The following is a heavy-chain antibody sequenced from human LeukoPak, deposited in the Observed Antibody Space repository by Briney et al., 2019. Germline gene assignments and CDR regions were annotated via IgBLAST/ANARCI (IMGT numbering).Heavy chain of an antibody. V-gene: IGHV1-69*13. J-gene: IGHJ3*02. CDR3: ARENRDGYNAGLAFDI. CDR2: IIPIFGTA. Sequence: SVKVSCKASGGTFSSYAISWVRQAPGQGLEWMGGIIPIFGTANYAQKFQGRVTITADESTSTAYMELSSLRSEDTAVYYCARENRDGYNAGLAFDIWGQGTMVTVSS. CDR1: GGTFSSYA. D-gene: IGHD5-24*01.